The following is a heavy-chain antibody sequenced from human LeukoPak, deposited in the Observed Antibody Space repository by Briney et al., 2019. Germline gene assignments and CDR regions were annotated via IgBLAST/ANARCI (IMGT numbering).Heavy chain of an antibody. D-gene: IGHD3-10*01. J-gene: IGHJ4*02. Sequence: PSETLSLTCTVSLDSTTSNFWSWVRQPPGRGLEWIGEIHRSGSTNYNPSLQSRVTISIDRSENQIALELSSVTAADTAVYYCAREIVGGLNPGAYWGQGTLVTVSS. CDR1: LDSTTSNF. CDR2: IHRSGST. V-gene: IGHV4-4*02. CDR3: AREIVGGLNPGAY.